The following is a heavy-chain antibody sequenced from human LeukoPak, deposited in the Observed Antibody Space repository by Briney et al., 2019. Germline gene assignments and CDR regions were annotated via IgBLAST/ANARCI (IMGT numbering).Heavy chain of an antibody. D-gene: IGHD1-26*01. CDR1: GFTFTAYY. J-gene: IGHJ3*02. V-gene: IGHV3-11*04. CDR3: ARVGKVGATGALDI. CDR2: ISDGGTTI. Sequence: GGSLRLSCAASGFTFTAYYMSWIRQAPGKGLRRLSYISDGGTTIFYADSVKGRFTISRDNAKNSLYLQLSSLKGEDTAVYYCARVGKVGATGALDIWGQGTLVTVSS.